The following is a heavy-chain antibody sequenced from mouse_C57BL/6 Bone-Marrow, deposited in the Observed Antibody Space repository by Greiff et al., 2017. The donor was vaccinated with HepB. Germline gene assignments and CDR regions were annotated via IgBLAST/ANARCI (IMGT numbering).Heavy chain of an antibody. CDR3: ARHEGVYYYGSSYAMDY. D-gene: IGHD1-1*01. CDR2: ISSGGSYT. Sequence: EVQGVESGGDLVKPGGSLKLSCAASGFTFSSYGMSWVRQTPDKRLEWVATISSGGSYTYYPDSVKGRFTISRDNAKNTLYLQMSSLKSEDTAMYYCARHEGVYYYGSSYAMDYWGQGTSVTVSS. J-gene: IGHJ4*01. CDR1: GFTFSSYG. V-gene: IGHV5-6*01.